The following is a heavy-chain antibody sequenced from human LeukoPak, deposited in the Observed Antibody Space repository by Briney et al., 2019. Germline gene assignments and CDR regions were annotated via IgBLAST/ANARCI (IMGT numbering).Heavy chain of an antibody. CDR1: GFTFSSYS. V-gene: IGHV3-21*01. CDR3: ARVALNGGATDY. CDR2: ISSSSSYI. J-gene: IGHJ4*02. Sequence: GGSLRLSCAASGFTFSSYSMNWVRHALSKGKARFSSISSSSSYIYYADSVKGQFTISRNNAKNSLYMQMNSLRAEDTAVYYCARVALNGGATDYWGQGTLVTVSS. D-gene: IGHD1-26*01.